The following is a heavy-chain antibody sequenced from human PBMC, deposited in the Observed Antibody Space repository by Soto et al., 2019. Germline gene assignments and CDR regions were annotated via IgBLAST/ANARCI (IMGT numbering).Heavy chain of an antibody. CDR3: ARLEGSMCLLNYYYYYGMDV. CDR1: GGSISSSSCH. J-gene: IGHJ6*02. Sequence: SETLSLTCTVSGGSISSSSCHWGWIRQPPGKGLEWIASIKYSGTTFYNPSLKSRVTLSVDTSKNQFALKLSSVTAAETAVYYCARLEGSMCLLNYYYYYGMDVWGQGTTVTVSS. D-gene: IGHD3-3*01. CDR2: IKYSGTT. V-gene: IGHV4-39*01.